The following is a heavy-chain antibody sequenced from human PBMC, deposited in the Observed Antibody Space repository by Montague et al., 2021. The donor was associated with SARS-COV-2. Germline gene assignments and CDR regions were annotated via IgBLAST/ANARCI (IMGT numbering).Heavy chain of an antibody. V-gene: IGHV3-23*01. CDR3: AKARGGTYYYFDY. CDR2: ISGRGDTT. Sequence: SLRLSCAASGFTYRDYAMTWVRQTPGKGLEWVSTISGRGDTTYYADSVKGRFTISRANSRDTLYLEMNSLRADDAAVYYCAKARGGTYYYFDYWGQGTLVTVSS. D-gene: IGHD1-26*01. J-gene: IGHJ4*02. CDR1: GFTYRDYA.